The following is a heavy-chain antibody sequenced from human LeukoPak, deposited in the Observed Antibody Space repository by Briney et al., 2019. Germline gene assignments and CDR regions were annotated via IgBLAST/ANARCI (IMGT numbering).Heavy chain of an antibody. CDR2: IRSSSSTI. CDR1: GFTFSNYS. CDR3: ARDEYSSSWDAFDI. Sequence: GGSLRLSCEASGFTFSNYSMNWVRQAPGKGLEWVSYIRSSSSTIYYADSVKGRFTISRDNAKNSLYLQMNSLRAEDTALYYCARDEYSSSWDAFDIWGQGTMVTVSS. J-gene: IGHJ3*02. V-gene: IGHV3-48*04. D-gene: IGHD6-13*01.